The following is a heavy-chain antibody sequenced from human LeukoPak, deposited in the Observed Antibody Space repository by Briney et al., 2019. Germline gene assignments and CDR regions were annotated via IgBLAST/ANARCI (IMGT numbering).Heavy chain of an antibody. J-gene: IGHJ1*01. CDR2: IKQDGSEK. CDR3: ATHSSGYYYVNPLWQH. CDR1: GFTFSSYW. D-gene: IGHD3-22*01. Sequence: GGSLRLSCAASGFTFSSYWMSWVRQAPGKGLEWVANIKQDGSEKYYVDSVKGRFTISRDNAKNSLYLQMNSLRSEDTAVYYCATHSSGYYYVNPLWQHWGQGTLVTVSS. V-gene: IGHV3-7*03.